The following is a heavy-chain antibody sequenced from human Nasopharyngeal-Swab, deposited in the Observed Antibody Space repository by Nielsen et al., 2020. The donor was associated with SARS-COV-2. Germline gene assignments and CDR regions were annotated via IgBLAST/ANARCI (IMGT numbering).Heavy chain of an antibody. Sequence: SLLLSFSASFFPCSSYSMNWVRQAPGKGLEWVSSISRSRSYIYYADSVKGRFTISRDNAKNSLYLQMNSLRAEDTAVYHCARGGNSVYWGQGTLVTVSS. J-gene: IGHJ4*02. CDR2: ISRSRSYI. CDR3: ARGGNSVY. D-gene: IGHD4-23*01. CDR1: FFPCSSYS. V-gene: IGHV3-21*01.